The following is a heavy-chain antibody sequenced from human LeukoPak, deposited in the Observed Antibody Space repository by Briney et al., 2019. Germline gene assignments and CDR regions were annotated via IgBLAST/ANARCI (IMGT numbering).Heavy chain of an antibody. CDR1: GFTFSDYY. J-gene: IGHJ4*02. D-gene: IGHD3-3*01. Sequence: GGSLRLSCAASGFTFSDYYMSRIRQAPGKELEWVSYISSSGSTIYYADSVKGRFTISRDNAKNSLYLQMNSLRAEDTAVYYCARIGTDFWSGYFDYWGQGTLVAVSS. CDR3: ARIGTDFWSGYFDY. CDR2: ISSSGSTI. V-gene: IGHV3-11*01.